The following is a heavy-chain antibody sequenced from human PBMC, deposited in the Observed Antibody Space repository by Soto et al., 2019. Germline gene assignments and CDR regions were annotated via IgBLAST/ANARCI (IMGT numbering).Heavy chain of an antibody. CDR1: GGSFSGYY. CDR3: ARVESRIAVALNWFDP. D-gene: IGHD6-19*01. J-gene: IGHJ5*02. Sequence: QVQLQQWGAGLLKPSETLSLTCAVYGGSFSGYYWSWIRQPPGKGLEWIGEINHSGSTNYNPSLKSRVTISVDTSKNQFSLKLSSVTAADTAVYYCARVESRIAVALNWFDPWGQGTLVTVSS. V-gene: IGHV4-34*01. CDR2: INHSGST.